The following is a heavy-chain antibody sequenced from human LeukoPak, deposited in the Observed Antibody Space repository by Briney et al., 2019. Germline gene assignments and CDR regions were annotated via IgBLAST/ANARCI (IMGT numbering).Heavy chain of an antibody. V-gene: IGHV1-2*02. CDR2: INPNSGGT. D-gene: IGHD2-2*01. CDR1: GYTFTGYY. Sequence: ASVKVSCKASGYTFTGYYIHWVRQAPGQGLEWMGWINPNSGGTNYAQKFQGRVTMTRDTSITTAYMELSRLRSDDTAVYYCARERGDIVVVPAANSFDPWGQGTLVTVSS. J-gene: IGHJ5*02. CDR3: ARERGDIVVVPAANSFDP.